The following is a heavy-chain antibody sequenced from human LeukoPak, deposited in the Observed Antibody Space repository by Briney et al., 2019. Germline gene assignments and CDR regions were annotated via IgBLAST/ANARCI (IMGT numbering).Heavy chain of an antibody. CDR3: ATLEPEPGDFGGLAY. D-gene: IGHD4-17*01. J-gene: IGHJ4*02. V-gene: IGHV1-24*01. CDR2: FDSEEYDT. CDR1: GYTLTALA. Sequence: ASVKVSCKVSGYTLTALALHWVRQAPGKGFEWIGGFDSEEYDTIYAQKFQGRVTMTEDTSTDTAYMELSSLYFEDTAVYYCATLEPEPGDFGGLAYWGQGTLVTVSS.